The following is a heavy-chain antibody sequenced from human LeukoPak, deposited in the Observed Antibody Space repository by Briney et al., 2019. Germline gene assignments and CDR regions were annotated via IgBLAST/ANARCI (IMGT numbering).Heavy chain of an antibody. J-gene: IGHJ4*02. CDR2: ISAYNVNT. CDR1: GYTFTSYG. Sequence: ASVKVSCKASGYTFTSYGISWVQQAPGQGLEWMGWISAYNVNTKYAQKLQDRVTMTTDTSTTTAYLEVRSLTSDDTAVYYCARGSAMAQKQLVRHFHSWGQGILVIVSS. CDR3: ARGSAMAQKQLVRHFHS. D-gene: IGHD6-6*01. V-gene: IGHV1-18*01.